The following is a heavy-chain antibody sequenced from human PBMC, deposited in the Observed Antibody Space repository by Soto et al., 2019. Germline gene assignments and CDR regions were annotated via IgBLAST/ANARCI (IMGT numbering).Heavy chain of an antibody. V-gene: IGHV4-59*08. D-gene: IGHD5-18*01. J-gene: IGHJ6*03. CDR3: ARPSRGYSYGYDYYYYYMDV. CDR1: GGSFSTYY. CDR2: IYYSGGT. Sequence: SETLSLTCTVSGGSFSTYYWSWIRQPPGKGLEWIGYIYYSGGTNYNPSLKSRVTMSVDTAKNQFSLKLSSVTAADTAVYYCARPSRGYSYGYDYYYYYMDVWGKGTTVTVSS.